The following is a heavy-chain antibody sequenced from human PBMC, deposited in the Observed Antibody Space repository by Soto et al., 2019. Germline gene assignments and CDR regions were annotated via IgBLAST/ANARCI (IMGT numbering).Heavy chain of an antibody. CDR1: GFTFTSFA. J-gene: IGHJ4*02. Sequence: VQLLESGGGLAQPGGSLRLSCVASGFTFTSFALSWVRQAPGRGLEWVSSFSGSGGSTYYADSVKGRFTISRDISKNTLYLQMNSLRAEDTAVYYCVKGGGVGYTHNEFDYWGQGTLVSVSS. D-gene: IGHD3-16*01. V-gene: IGHV3-23*01. CDR2: FSGSGGST. CDR3: VKGGGVGYTHNEFDY.